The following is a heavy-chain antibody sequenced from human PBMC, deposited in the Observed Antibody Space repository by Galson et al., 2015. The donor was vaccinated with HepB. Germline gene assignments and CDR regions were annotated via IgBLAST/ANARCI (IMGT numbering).Heavy chain of an antibody. Sequence: SLRLSCAASGFTFSSYWMSWVRQAPGKGLEWVANIKQDGSEKYYVDSVKGRFTISRDNAKNSLYLQMNSLRAEDTAVYYCARVVVRDYYGSVNWFDPWGQGTLVTVSS. D-gene: IGHD3-10*01. CDR3: ARVVVRDYYGSVNWFDP. V-gene: IGHV3-7*01. J-gene: IGHJ5*02. CDR1: GFTFSSYW. CDR2: IKQDGSEK.